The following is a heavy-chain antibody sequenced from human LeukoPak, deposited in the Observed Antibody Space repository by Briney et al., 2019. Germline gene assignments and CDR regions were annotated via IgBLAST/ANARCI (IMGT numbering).Heavy chain of an antibody. CDR3: ARGVVVVAATTLGPLDS. CDR2: IISIFGTA. J-gene: IGHJ4*02. Sequence: SVKVSCKASGGTFSIYAISWVRQAPGQGLEWMGGIISIFGTANYAQKFQGRVTITADESTSTAYMEVSSLRSGDTAVYYCARGVVVVAATTLGPLDSWGQGTLVTVSS. D-gene: IGHD2-15*01. V-gene: IGHV1-69*13. CDR1: GGTFSIYA.